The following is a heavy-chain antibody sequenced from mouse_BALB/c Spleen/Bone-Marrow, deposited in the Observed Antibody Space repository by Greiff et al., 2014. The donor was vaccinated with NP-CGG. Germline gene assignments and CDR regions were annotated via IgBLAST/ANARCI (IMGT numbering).Heavy chain of an antibody. CDR2: IYPSDSYT. Sequence: VKLVESGAELVRPGASVKLSCKASGYTFTSYWINWVKQRPGQGLEWIGNIYPSDSYTNYNQKFKDKATLTVDKSFSTAYMQLSSPTSEDSAVYYCTRREGNYAFAYWGQGTLVTVSA. CDR1: GYTFTSYW. D-gene: IGHD2-1*01. CDR3: TRREGNYAFAY. V-gene: IGHV1-69*02. J-gene: IGHJ3*01.